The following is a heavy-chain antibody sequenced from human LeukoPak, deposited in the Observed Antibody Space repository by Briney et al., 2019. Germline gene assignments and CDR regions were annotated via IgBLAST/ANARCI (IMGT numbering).Heavy chain of an antibody. Sequence: ASVKVSCKASGYTFTGYYMHWVRQAPGQGLEWMGWINPNSGGTNYAQKFQGRVTMTRDTSISTAYMELSRLRSDDTAVYYCARGKFNIFGVVTNFDYWGQGTLVTVSS. CDR2: INPNSGGT. J-gene: IGHJ4*02. D-gene: IGHD3-3*02. V-gene: IGHV1-2*02. CDR1: GYTFTGYY. CDR3: ARGKFNIFGVVTNFDY.